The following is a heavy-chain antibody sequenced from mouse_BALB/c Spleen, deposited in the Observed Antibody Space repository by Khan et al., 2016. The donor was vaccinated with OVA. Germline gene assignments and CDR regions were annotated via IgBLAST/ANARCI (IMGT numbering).Heavy chain of an antibody. Sequence: EVQLVESGGGLVQPGGSRKLSCAASGFTFSRFGMHWVRQAPAKGLEWVAYIISGSGTTYYADTVKGRFTISRDKPKNTLFLQMTSLRSEDTAMYYSARDSDFDYWGQGTTLTVSS. V-gene: IGHV5-17*02. CDR2: IISGSGTT. CDR3: ARDSDFDY. CDR1: GFTFSRFG. J-gene: IGHJ2*01.